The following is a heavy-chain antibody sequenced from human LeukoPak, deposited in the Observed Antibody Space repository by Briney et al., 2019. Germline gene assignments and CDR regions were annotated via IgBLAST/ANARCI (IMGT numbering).Heavy chain of an antibody. Sequence: KPGESLKISCKGSGDDLVTYWIAWVRQMPGKGLEWMGIIYPCDSDTRYSPSFQGQVTISADKSISTAYLQWSSMKASDTAMYYCARILYDSSGYYLDYFDYWGQGTLVTVSS. CDR3: ARILYDSSGYYLDYFDY. D-gene: IGHD3-22*01. CDR1: GDDLVTYW. CDR2: IYPCDSDT. J-gene: IGHJ4*02. V-gene: IGHV5-51*03.